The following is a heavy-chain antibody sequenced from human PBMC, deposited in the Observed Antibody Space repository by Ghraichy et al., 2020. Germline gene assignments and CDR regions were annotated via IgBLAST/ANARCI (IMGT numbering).Heavy chain of an antibody. Sequence: KVSCKGSGYSFTSYWIGWVRQMPGKGLEWMGIIYPGDSDTRYSPSFQGQVTISADKSISTAYLQWSSLKASDTAMYYCARYSGSYLGSFDYWGQGTLVTVSS. D-gene: IGHD1-26*01. CDR2: IYPGDSDT. V-gene: IGHV5-51*01. J-gene: IGHJ4*02. CDR1: GYSFTSYW. CDR3: ARYSGSYLGSFDY.